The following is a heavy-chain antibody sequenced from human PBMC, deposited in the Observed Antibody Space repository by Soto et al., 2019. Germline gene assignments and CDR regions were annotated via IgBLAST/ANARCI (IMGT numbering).Heavy chain of an antibody. V-gene: IGHV4-4*02. Sequence: QVQLQESGPGLVKPSGTLSLTCAVSGGSISSSNWWNWVRQPPGKGLEWIGEIYHSGSPNYNPSLKSRVTISVDKSKNHFSLKLSSVTAADTAVYYCARGGGPTTPHYPFDYWGQGTLVTVSS. CDR1: GGSISSSNW. D-gene: IGHD1-26*01. CDR2: IYHSGSP. CDR3: ARGGGPTTPHYPFDY. J-gene: IGHJ4*02.